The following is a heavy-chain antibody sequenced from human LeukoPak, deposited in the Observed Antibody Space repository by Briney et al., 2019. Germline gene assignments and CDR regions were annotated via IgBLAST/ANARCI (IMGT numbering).Heavy chain of an antibody. CDR3: ARDPDILLGVNFDY. D-gene: IGHD2-21*01. V-gene: IGHV3-74*01. CDR1: GFTFSSYW. J-gene: IGHJ4*02. CDR2: INSDGSST. Sequence: GGSLRLSCAASGFTFSSYWMHWVRQAPGKGLVWVSRINSDGSSTSYADSVKGRFIVSRDNAQNSLYLQMHSLRAEDTAVYYCARDPDILLGVNFDYWGQGALVIVSS.